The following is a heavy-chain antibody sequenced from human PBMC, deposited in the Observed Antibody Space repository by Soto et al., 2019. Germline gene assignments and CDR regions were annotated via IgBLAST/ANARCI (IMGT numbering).Heavy chain of an antibody. D-gene: IGHD2-15*01. V-gene: IGHV3-74*01. CDR2: INSDGSST. CDR3: ARVGYCSGGSCSHYYYGMDV. J-gene: IGHJ6*02. CDR1: GFTFSSYW. Sequence: GGSLRLSXAASGFTFSSYWMHWVRQAPGKGLVWVSRINSDGSSTSYADSVKGRFTISRDNAKNTLYLQMNSLRAEDTAVYYCARVGYCSGGSCSHYYYGMDVWGQGTTVTVSS.